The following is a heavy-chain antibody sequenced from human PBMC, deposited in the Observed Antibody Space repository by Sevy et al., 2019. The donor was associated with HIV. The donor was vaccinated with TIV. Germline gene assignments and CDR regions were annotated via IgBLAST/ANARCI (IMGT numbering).Heavy chain of an antibody. J-gene: IGHJ4*02. CDR3: ARSVYGSGTYLNDY. D-gene: IGHD3-10*01. V-gene: IGHV1-2*02. Sequence: ASVKVSCKASGYYFTGYYVHWVRQAPGQGLEWMGWINPNGGGTNIGQRFHGRVTMSRDTSITTAYMELTRLRSNDTGVYFCARSVYGSGTYLNDYCGQGTLVTVSS. CDR2: INPNGGGT. CDR1: GYYFTGYY.